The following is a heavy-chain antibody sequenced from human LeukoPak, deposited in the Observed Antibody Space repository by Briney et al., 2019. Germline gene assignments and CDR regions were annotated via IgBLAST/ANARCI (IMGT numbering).Heavy chain of an antibody. Sequence: GGSLRLSCAASGFTFSSYWMSWVRQAPGKGLEWVANIKQDGSEKYYVDSVKGRFTISRDNAKNSLYLQMNSLRVEDTAVYYCAKDLRFGESPNYMDVWGKGTTVTVSS. CDR2: IKQDGSEK. V-gene: IGHV3-7*01. CDR1: GFTFSSYW. D-gene: IGHD3-10*01. J-gene: IGHJ6*03. CDR3: AKDLRFGESPNYMDV.